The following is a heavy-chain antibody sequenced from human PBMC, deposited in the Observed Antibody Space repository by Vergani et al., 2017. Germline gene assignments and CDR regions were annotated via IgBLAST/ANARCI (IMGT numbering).Heavy chain of an antibody. Sequence: QVRLQESGPGLVKPSETLSLTCSVSGGSMSGHYWSWIWQPPGKELEWIGYMYHSGSTNYNPPLETRVTISGDTSKNQFSLKLNSVTAADTAVYYCGRVADFYGLGSRLLDLWGQGILVTVSS. CDR3: GRVADFYGLGSRLLDL. V-gene: IGHV4-59*11. CDR2: MYHSGST. CDR1: GGSMSGHY. D-gene: IGHD3-10*01. J-gene: IGHJ5*02.